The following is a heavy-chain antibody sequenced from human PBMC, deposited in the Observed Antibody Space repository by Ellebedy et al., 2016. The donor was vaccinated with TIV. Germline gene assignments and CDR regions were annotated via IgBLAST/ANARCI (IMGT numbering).Heavy chain of an antibody. CDR1: GGSINSGDSY. Sequence: SETLSLTCTVSGGSINSGDSYWSWIRQPPGKGLEWIGYIYYSGSTYYNPSLKSRVTISVDTSKNQFSLKLTSVTAADTAVYYCARDVTAVAGPEGEYNWFDPWGQGTLVTVSS. CDR2: IYYSGST. D-gene: IGHD6-19*01. V-gene: IGHV4-30-4*01. J-gene: IGHJ5*02. CDR3: ARDVTAVAGPEGEYNWFDP.